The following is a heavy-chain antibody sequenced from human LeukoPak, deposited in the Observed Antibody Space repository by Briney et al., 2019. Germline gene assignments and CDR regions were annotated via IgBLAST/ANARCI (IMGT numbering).Heavy chain of an antibody. V-gene: IGHV3-7*01. CDR3: ARAQWELHYFDD. CDR1: GFTFSSYW. J-gene: IGHJ4*02. CDR2: IKQDGSEK. D-gene: IGHD1-26*01. Sequence: GGSLRLSCAASGFTFSSYWMSWVRQAPGKGLEWVANIKQDGSEKYYVDSVKGRFTISRDNAKNSLYLQMNSLRAEDTAAYYCARAQWELHYFDDWGQGTLVTVPS.